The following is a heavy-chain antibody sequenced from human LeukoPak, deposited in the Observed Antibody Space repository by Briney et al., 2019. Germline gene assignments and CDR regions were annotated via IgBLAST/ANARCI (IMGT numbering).Heavy chain of an antibody. CDR3: AKDEYSGYGSFDY. Sequence: GGSLRLSCAASGFTFSSYAMSWVRQAPGKGLEWVSAISGSGSSTYYADSVKGRFTISRDNSKNTVYLQMNSLRAEDTAVYYCAKDEYSGYGSFDYWGQGTLVTVSS. J-gene: IGHJ4*02. D-gene: IGHD5-12*01. V-gene: IGHV3-23*01. CDR1: GFTFSSYA. CDR2: ISGSGSST.